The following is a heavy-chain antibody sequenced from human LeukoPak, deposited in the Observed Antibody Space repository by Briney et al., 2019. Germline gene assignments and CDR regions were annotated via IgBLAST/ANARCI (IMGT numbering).Heavy chain of an antibody. CDR3: ARSKGRYSSSWYYFDY. CDR2: INHSGST. D-gene: IGHD6-13*01. J-gene: IGHJ4*02. Sequence: PSETLSLTCTVSGGSITSNYWTWIRQPPGKGLEWIGEINHSGSTNYNPSLKSRVTISVDTSKNQFSLKLSSVTAADTAVYYCARSKGRYSSSWYYFDYWGQGTLVTVSS. V-gene: IGHV4-34*01. CDR1: GGSITSNY.